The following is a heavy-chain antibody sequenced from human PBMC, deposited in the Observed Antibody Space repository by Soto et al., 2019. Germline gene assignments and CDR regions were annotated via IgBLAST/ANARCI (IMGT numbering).Heavy chain of an antibody. CDR3: ARARVELLDY. CDR2: ISYDGSNK. D-gene: IGHD1-7*01. CDR1: GFTFSSYG. V-gene: IGHV3-30*03. J-gene: IGHJ4*02. Sequence: PGGSLRLSCAASGFTFSSYGMHWVRQAPGKGLEWVAVISYDGSNKYYADSVKGRSTISRDNSKNTLYLQMNSLRAEDTAVYYCARARVELLDYWGQGTLVTVSS.